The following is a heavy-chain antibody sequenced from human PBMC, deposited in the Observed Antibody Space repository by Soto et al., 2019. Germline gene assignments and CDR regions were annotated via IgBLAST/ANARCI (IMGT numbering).Heavy chain of an antibody. D-gene: IGHD3-10*01. CDR1: GYTFTSYG. Sequence: QVQLVQSGAEVKKPGASVKVSCKASGYTFTSYGISWVRQAPGQGLEWMGWISAYNGNTNYAQKLQGRVTMTTDTSTSTAYMELRSLGSDDTAVYYCARDRYYYGSGSYSNDAFDIWGQGTMVTVSS. V-gene: IGHV1-18*01. CDR2: ISAYNGNT. CDR3: ARDRYYYGSGSYSNDAFDI. J-gene: IGHJ3*02.